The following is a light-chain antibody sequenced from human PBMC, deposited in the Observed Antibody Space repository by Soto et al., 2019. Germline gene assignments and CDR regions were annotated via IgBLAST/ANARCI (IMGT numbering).Light chain of an antibody. V-gene: IGLV2-14*03. J-gene: IGLJ1*01. CDR2: GVG. CDR1: STDVGGYNS. CDR3: SSYTSSMTNV. Sequence: QSALTQPASVSGSPGQSITISCTGTSTDVGGYNSVSWYQHHPAKAPKLILYGVGDRPSGVSYRFSGSKSGNTASLTISGLQAADEADYFCSSYTSSMTNVFGSGTKLTVL.